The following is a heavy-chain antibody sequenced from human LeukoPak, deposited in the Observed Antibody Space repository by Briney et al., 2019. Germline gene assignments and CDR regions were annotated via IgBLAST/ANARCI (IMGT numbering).Heavy chain of an antibody. CDR3: AREITLDC. CDR1: GFTFNNYN. J-gene: IGHJ4*02. V-gene: IGHV3-48*01. Sequence: GGSLRLSCAASGFTFNNYNTHWVRQAPGKGLEWLSYISSSSTTMYYADSVRGRFTISRDNAKNSLYLQMNSLRADDTAVYFCAREITLDCWGQGTLVTVSS. D-gene: IGHD3-16*01. CDR2: ISSSSTTM.